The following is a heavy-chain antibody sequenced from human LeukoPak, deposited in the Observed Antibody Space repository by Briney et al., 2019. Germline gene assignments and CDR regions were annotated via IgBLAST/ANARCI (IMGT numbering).Heavy chain of an antibody. CDR3: ARDRKGALNYGMDV. Sequence: GGSLRLSCAASGFTFSSYSMNWVRQAPGKGLEWVSYISSSSSTIYYADSVKGRFTISRDNAKNSLYLQMNSLRAEDTAVYYCARDRKGALNYGMDVWGQGTTVTVSS. J-gene: IGHJ6*02. V-gene: IGHV3-48*01. CDR2: ISSSSSTI. CDR1: GFTFSSYS.